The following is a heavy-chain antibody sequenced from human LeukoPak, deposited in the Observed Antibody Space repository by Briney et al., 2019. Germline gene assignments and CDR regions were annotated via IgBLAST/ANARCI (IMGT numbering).Heavy chain of an antibody. CDR1: GGSISSYY. CDR3: ASYDSGYDAFDI. CDR2: IYYSGST. Sequence: PSETLSLTCAVSGGSISSYYWSWIRQPPGKGLEWFGYIYYSGSTNYNPSLKSRVTISVDTSKNQFSLKLSSVTAADTAVYYCASYDSGYDAFDIWGQGTMVTVSS. D-gene: IGHD3-22*01. J-gene: IGHJ3*02. V-gene: IGHV4-59*01.